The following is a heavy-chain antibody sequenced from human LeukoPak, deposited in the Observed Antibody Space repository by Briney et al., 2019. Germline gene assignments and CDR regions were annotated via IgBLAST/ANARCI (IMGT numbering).Heavy chain of an antibody. CDR2: ISAYNGNT. CDR3: ARVYDSSGYYYQYYFDY. V-gene: IGHV1-18*04. Sequence: ASVKVSCKASGYTFTSYYIHWVRQAPGQGLEWMGWISAYNGNTNYAQKLQGRVTMTTDTSTSTAYMELRSLRSDDTAVYYCARVYDSSGYYYQYYFDYWGQGTLVSVSS. CDR1: GYTFTSYY. J-gene: IGHJ4*02. D-gene: IGHD3-22*01.